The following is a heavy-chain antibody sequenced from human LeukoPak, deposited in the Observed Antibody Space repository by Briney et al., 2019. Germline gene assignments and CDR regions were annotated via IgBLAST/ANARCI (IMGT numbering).Heavy chain of an antibody. V-gene: IGHV4-4*07. D-gene: IGHD6-13*01. CDR2: IYTSGST. J-gene: IGHJ6*02. CDR1: GGSISSYY. CDR3: ARVGIAADYYYYYGMDV. Sequence: SETLSLTCTVSGGSISSYYWSWIRQPAGKGLEWIGRIYTSGSTNYNPSLKSRVTMSVDTSKNQFSLKLSSVTAADTAVYYCARVGIAADYYYYYGMDVWGQGTTVTVSS.